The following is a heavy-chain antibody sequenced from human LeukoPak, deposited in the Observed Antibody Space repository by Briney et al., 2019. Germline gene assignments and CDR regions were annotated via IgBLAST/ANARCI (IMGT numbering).Heavy chain of an antibody. CDR3: ARGYYDSSGYYYVGGGFFDY. J-gene: IGHJ4*02. CDR1: GGSISSYY. V-gene: IGHV4-59*01. CDR2: IYYSGST. D-gene: IGHD3-22*01. Sequence: SETLSLTCTVSGGSISSYYWSWIRQAPGKGLEWIGYIYYSGSTNYNPSLKSRVTISVDTSKNQFSLKLSSVTAADTAVYYCARGYYDSSGYYYVGGGFFDYWGQGTLVTVSS.